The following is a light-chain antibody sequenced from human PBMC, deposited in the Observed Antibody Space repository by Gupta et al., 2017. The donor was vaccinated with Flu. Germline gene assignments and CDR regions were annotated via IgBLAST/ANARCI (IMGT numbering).Light chain of an antibody. Sequence: HSALTQPRPGSGSPGRSVPIPCPGTSSDVGGYNYVSWYQQHPGKAPKLMIYDVSKRPSGVPDRFSGSKPGNTASLTISGLQAEDEADYYCCSYAGSYTLGVFGGGTKLTVL. V-gene: IGLV2-11*01. CDR3: CSYAGSYTLGV. CDR1: SSDVGGYNY. J-gene: IGLJ2*01. CDR2: DVS.